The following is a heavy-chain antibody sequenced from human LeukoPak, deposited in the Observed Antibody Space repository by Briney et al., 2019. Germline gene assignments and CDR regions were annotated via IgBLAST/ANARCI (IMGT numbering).Heavy chain of an antibody. Sequence: SETLSLTCTVSGGSISSTSYYWGWIRQPPGKGLQWIGSIYYSGSTNYNPSLKSRVTISVDTSKNQFSLKLSSVTAADTAVYYCAGVSSGVYFDYLGQGTLVTVSS. CDR3: AGVSSGVYFDY. D-gene: IGHD2-15*01. J-gene: IGHJ4*02. CDR1: GGSISSTSYY. CDR2: IYYSGST. V-gene: IGHV4-39*07.